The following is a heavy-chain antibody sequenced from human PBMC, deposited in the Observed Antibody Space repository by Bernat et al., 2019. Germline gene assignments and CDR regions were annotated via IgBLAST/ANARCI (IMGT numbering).Heavy chain of an antibody. CDR2: ISYDGSNQ. Sequence: QMQLVESGGGVVQPGRSLRLSCAASGFTFSSYAMHCVRQAPGKGLEWVAVISYDGSNQYYADSVKGRFTISRDNSKNTLYLQMNSLRAEDTAVYYCARVGSTASYYYYYGMDVWGQGTTVTVSS. V-gene: IGHV3-30-3*01. CDR1: GFTFSSYA. D-gene: IGHD5/OR15-5a*01. J-gene: IGHJ6*02. CDR3: ARVGSTASYYYYYGMDV.